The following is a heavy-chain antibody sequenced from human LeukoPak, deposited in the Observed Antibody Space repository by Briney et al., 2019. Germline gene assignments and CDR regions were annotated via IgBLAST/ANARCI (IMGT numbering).Heavy chain of an antibody. CDR1: GYTFTGYY. V-gene: IGHV1-2*02. Sequence: ASVKVSCKASGYTFTGYYMHWVRQAPGQGLEWMGWINPNSGGTNYAQKFQGRVTMTRNTSISTAYMELSSLRSEDTAVYYCARGSKVLRFLEWLSGYGMDVWGQGTTVTVSS. D-gene: IGHD3-3*01. CDR3: ARGSKVLRFLEWLSGYGMDV. CDR2: INPNSGGT. J-gene: IGHJ6*02.